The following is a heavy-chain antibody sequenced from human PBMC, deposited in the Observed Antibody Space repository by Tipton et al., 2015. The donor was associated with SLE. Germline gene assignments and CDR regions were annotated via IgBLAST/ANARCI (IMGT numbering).Heavy chain of an antibody. D-gene: IGHD2-15*01. CDR1: GFTFGDYA. CDR3: TRMTCSGGTCPDEY. CDR2: IRSKAYGGTT. J-gene: IGHJ4*02. Sequence: SLRLSCTASGFTFGDYAMSWFRQAPGKGLEWVGFIRSKAYGGTTEYAASVKGRFTISRDDSKNIAYLQMNGLKTEDTAVYYCTRMTCSGGTCPDEYWGQGTLVTVSS. V-gene: IGHV3-49*03.